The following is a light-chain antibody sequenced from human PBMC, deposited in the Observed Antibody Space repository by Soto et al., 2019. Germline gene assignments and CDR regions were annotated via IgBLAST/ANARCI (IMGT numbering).Light chain of an antibody. V-gene: IGKV3-15*01. J-gene: IGKJ3*01. Sequence: EIVMTQSPATLSVSPGERATLXXRASQSVSSNFAWYQQKPGQAPRLLIYGASTRATGIPARFSGSGSGTEFTLTISSLQSEDFAVYYCQQYNNWPSLFGPGTKVDIK. CDR2: GAS. CDR3: QQYNNWPSL. CDR1: QSVSSN.